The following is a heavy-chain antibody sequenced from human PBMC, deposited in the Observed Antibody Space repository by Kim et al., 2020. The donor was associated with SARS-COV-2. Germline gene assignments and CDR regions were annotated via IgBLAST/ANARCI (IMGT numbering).Heavy chain of an antibody. CDR2: ISSRSSTI. CDR1: GFTFSSYS. D-gene: IGHD6-25*01. CDR3: ARLAAELDY. V-gene: IGHV3-48*02. Sequence: GGSLRLSCAASGFTFSSYSMNWVRQAPGKGLEWVSHISSRSSTISYADSVKGRFTVSRDNAKNSLYLQMNSLRDEDTAVYYRARLAAELDYWGQGTLVTVS. J-gene: IGHJ4*02.